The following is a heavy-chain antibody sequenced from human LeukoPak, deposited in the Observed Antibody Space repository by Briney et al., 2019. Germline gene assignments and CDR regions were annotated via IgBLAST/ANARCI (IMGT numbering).Heavy chain of an antibody. CDR2: ISSSSSYI. CDR3: ARSFLSIAAAATDY. CDR1: GFTFSSYS. J-gene: IGHJ4*02. V-gene: IGHV3-21*01. D-gene: IGHD6-13*01. Sequence: GGSLRLSCAASGFTFSSYSMNWVRQAPGKGLEWVSSISSSSSYIYYADSVKGRFAISRDNAKNSLYLQMNSLRAEDTAVYYCARSFLSIAAAATDYWGQGTLVTVSS.